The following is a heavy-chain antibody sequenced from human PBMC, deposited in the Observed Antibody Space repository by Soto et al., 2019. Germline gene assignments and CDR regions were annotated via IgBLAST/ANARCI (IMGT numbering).Heavy chain of an antibody. CDR3: AKESYNRRADFDY. J-gene: IGHJ4*02. Sequence: ASVKVSCKASGYTFSNYGISWVRPAPGQGLEWMGWISAYNGNTKYAQKLQGRVTMTTDTSTSTAYMELRSLRSDDTAVYYCAKESYNRRADFDYWGQGTQVTVSS. D-gene: IGHD3-10*01. CDR1: GYTFSNYG. V-gene: IGHV1-18*01. CDR2: ISAYNGNT.